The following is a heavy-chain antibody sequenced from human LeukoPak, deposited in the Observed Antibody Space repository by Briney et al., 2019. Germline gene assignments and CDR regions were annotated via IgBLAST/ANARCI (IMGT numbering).Heavy chain of an antibody. D-gene: IGHD3-10*01. V-gene: IGHV4-39*01. J-gene: IGHJ4*02. CDR1: GGSISSSSYY. CDR2: IYYSGST. CDR3: ARVGRGSGSKAYYFDY. Sequence: SETLSLTCTVSGGSISSSSYYWGWIRQPPGKGLEWIGSIYYSGSTYYNPSLKSRVTISVDTSKNQFSLKLSSVTAADTAVYYCARVGRGSGSKAYYFDYWGQGTLVTVSS.